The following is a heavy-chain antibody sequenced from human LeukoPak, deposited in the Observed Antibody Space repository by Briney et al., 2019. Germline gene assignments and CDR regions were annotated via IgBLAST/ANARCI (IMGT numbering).Heavy chain of an antibody. J-gene: IGHJ4*02. CDR3: ARAKAEYYYDSSGYYYRYFDY. V-gene: IGHV4-59*01. CDR2: IYYSGST. Sequence: SETLSLTCTVSGGSISSYYWSWIRQPPGKGLEWIGYIYYSGSTNYNPSLKSRVTISVDTSKNQFSLKLSSVSAADTAVYYCARAKAEYYYDSSGYYYRYFDYWGQGTLVTVSS. CDR1: GGSISSYY. D-gene: IGHD3-22*01.